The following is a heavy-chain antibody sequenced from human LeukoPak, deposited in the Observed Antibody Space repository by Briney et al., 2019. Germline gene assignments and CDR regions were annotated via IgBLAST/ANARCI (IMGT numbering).Heavy chain of an antibody. J-gene: IGHJ5*02. CDR2: IYYSGST. CDR1: GGSISSSSYY. CDR3: ARRLQLWLHSPNWFDP. Sequence: ASETLSLTCAVSGGSISSSSYYWGWIRQPPGKGLEWIGSIYYSGSTYYNPSLKSRVTISVDTSKNQFSLKLSSVTAADTAVYYCARRLQLWLHSPNWFDPWGQGTLVTVSS. D-gene: IGHD5-18*01. V-gene: IGHV4-39*01.